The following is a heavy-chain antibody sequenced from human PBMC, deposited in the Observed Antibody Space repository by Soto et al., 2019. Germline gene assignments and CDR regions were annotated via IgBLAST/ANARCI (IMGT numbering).Heavy chain of an antibody. CDR1: GFTFSSYS. J-gene: IGHJ6*02. CDR2: ISSSSSYI. D-gene: IGHD3-3*01. Sequence: GGSLRLSCEASGFTFSSYSMNWVRQAPGRGLEWVSSISSSSSYIYYADSVKGRFTISRDNAKNSLYLQMNSLRAEDTAVYYCARDGYYDFWSGYPNNYGMDVWGQGTTVTVSS. V-gene: IGHV3-21*01. CDR3: ARDGYYDFWSGYPNNYGMDV.